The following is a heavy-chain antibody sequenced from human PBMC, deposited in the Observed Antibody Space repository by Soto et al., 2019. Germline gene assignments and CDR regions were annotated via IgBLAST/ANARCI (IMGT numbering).Heavy chain of an antibody. D-gene: IGHD6-13*01. J-gene: IGHJ5*02. CDR3: VRKSAPSGPNYFDT. Sequence: PSETLSLTCSIFGGSSTRGPSSWNWVRQPPGKGLEWIAYISHSGSTYYNPSLKGRVTVSVDRSKNQFSLKLDSVSAADTAIYYCVRKSAPSGPNYFDTWGPGTLVTVSS. CDR2: ISHSGST. CDR1: GGSSTRGPSS. V-gene: IGHV4-30-2*01.